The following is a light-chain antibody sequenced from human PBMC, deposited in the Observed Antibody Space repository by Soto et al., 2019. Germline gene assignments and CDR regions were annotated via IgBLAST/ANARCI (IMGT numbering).Light chain of an antibody. CDR2: GNS. CDR1: SSNIGAGYD. Sequence: QSVLTQPPSVSGAPGQRVTISCTGSSSNIGAGYDVHWYQQLPGTAPKLLIYGNSNRPSGVPDRFSGPKSGTSASLAITGLQAEDEADYYCQSYDSSLSAAVFGTGTKLTVL. J-gene: IGLJ1*01. CDR3: QSYDSSLSAAV. V-gene: IGLV1-40*01.